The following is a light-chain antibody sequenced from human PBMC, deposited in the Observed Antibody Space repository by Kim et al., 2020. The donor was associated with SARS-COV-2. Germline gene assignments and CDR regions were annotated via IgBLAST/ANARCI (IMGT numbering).Light chain of an antibody. CDR2: RAS. J-gene: IGKJ2*01. CDR3: HQYYSFST. Sequence: DIQMTQSPSVLSASVGDRVTITCRASQSIGTSLAWFQQKSGKAPKVLIYRASSLESGVPSRFSGSGSGTEFTLTISSLQPDDFATYYCHQYYSFSTFGQGTKLEI. V-gene: IGKV1-5*03. CDR1: QSIGTS.